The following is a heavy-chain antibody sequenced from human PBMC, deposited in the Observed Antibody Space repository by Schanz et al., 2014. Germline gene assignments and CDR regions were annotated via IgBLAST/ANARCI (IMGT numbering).Heavy chain of an antibody. Sequence: QVQLVQSGAEVKKPGASVKVSCKASGYSFISHAIHWVRQAPGQRLEWMGWINAANGNTRYSQKFQGRVTITRDTSANTAYMELSSLRSEDTAVYYCARDQSPYTNSSDVRYFDYWGQGSLVTVSS. J-gene: IGHJ4*02. CDR1: GYSFISHA. D-gene: IGHD6-6*01. CDR2: INAANGNT. V-gene: IGHV1-3*01. CDR3: ARDQSPYTNSSDVRYFDY.